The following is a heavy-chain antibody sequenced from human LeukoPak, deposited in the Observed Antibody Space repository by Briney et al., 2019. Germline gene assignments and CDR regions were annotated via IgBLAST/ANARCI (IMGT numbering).Heavy chain of an antibody. J-gene: IGHJ4*02. CDR1: GYTFSSYY. V-gene: IGHV1-46*01. D-gene: IGHD3-22*01. CDR2: INPSGGST. CDR3: ARDDGNDSSGYSLDH. Sequence: AAVKVSCKASGYTFSSYYMHWVRQAPGQGLEWMGIINPSGGSTNYAQKFQGRVTLTRDTSTSTVYVELSSLRSEDTAVYYCARDDGNDSSGYSLDHWGQGTLVTVSS.